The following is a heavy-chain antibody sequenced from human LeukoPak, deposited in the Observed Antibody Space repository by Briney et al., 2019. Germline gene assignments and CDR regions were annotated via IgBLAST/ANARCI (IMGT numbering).Heavy chain of an antibody. J-gene: IGHJ4*02. CDR1: GGTFSSYA. Sequence: SVKVSCKASGGTFSSYAISWVRQAPGQGLEWMGGITPIFGTANYAQKFQGRVTITTDESTSTAYMELSSLRSEDTAVYYCARGLGEYSSSSDYWGQGTLVTVSS. CDR2: ITPIFGTA. CDR3: ARGLGEYSSSSDY. D-gene: IGHD6-6*01. V-gene: IGHV1-69*05.